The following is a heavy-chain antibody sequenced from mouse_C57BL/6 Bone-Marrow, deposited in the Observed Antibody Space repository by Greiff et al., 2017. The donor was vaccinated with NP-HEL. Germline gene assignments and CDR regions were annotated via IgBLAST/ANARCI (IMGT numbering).Heavy chain of an antibody. V-gene: IGHV1-59*01. J-gene: IGHJ3*01. Sequence: QVQLKQPGAELVRPGTSVKLSCKASGYTFTSYWMHWVKQRPGQGLEWIGVIDPSDSYTNYNQKFKGKATLTVDTSSSTAYMQLSSLTSEDSAVYYCARSGDGYSSYWGQGTLVTVSA. CDR3: ARSGDGYSSY. D-gene: IGHD2-3*01. CDR2: IDPSDSYT. CDR1: GYTFTSYW.